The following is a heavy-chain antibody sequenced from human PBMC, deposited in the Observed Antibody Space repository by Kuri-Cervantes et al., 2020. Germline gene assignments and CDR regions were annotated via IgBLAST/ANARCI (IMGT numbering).Heavy chain of an antibody. V-gene: IGHV1-69*05. Sequence: SVKVSCKASGGTFRSYVISWVRQAPGQRLEWMGGIIPIFGTVNYAQKFQGRVTITTDESTSTAYMELSSLRSEDTAVYYCARVHYYGSGSHFFDYWGQGTLVTVSS. CDR3: ARVHYYGSGSHFFDY. CDR1: GGTFRSYV. D-gene: IGHD3-10*01. CDR2: IIPIFGTV. J-gene: IGHJ4*02.